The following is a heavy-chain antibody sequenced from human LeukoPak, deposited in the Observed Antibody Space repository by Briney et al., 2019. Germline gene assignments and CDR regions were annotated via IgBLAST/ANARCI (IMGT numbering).Heavy chain of an antibody. V-gene: IGHV3-33*06. CDR3: AKDKYLNGPLLDYFDY. CDR1: GFTFSSYG. Sequence: GGSLRLSCAASGFTFSSYGMHWVRQAPGKGLEWVAVIWYDGSNKYYADSVKGRFTTSRDNSKNTLYLQMNSLRAEDTAVYYCAKDKYLNGPLLDYFDYWGQGTLVTVSS. D-gene: IGHD3-10*01. CDR2: IWYDGSNK. J-gene: IGHJ4*02.